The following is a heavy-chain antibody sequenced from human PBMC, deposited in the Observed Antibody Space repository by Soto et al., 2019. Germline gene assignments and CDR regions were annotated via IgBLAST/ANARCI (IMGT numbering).Heavy chain of an antibody. CDR2: INHSGST. CDR1: GGSFSGYY. V-gene: IGHV4-34*01. CDR3: AVRSKDKYGTDV. D-gene: IGHD1-26*01. Sequence: SETLSLTCAVYGGSFSGYYWSWIRQPPGKGLEWIGEINHSGSTYSNPSLKSRVTISEDTSKNQFSLNLTSVTAADAAVYYCAVRSKDKYGTDVR. J-gene: IGHJ6*01.